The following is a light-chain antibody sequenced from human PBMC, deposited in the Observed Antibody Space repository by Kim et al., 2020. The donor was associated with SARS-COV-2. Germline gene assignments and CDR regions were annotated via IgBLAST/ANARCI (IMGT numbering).Light chain of an antibody. Sequence: EIVLTQSPGTLSLSPGERATLSCRASQSVGSSLLAWYQQKPGQAPRLLIYEAFKRVAGIPDRFSGSGCGTDFTLTISRPEPEDFAMYYCQQYGSSPYSFGQGTKLEI. CDR3: QQYGSSPYS. CDR1: QSVGSSL. J-gene: IGKJ2*03. CDR2: EAF. V-gene: IGKV3-20*01.